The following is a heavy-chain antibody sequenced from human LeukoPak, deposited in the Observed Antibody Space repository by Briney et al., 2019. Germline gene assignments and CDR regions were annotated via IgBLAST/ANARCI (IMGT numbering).Heavy chain of an antibody. CDR1: GFTFSNAW. D-gene: IGHD3-22*01. J-gene: IGHJ5*02. V-gene: IGHV3-15*07. CDR3: ATDFYDST. CDR2: IRSNSDGGTI. Sequence: GGSLRLSCATSGFTFSNAWMNWVRQAPGKGLEWVGRIRSNSDGGTIDYAAPVKGRFTLSRDDSKTTLYLQMNSLQTEDTAVYYCATDFYDSTWGQGTLVIVSS.